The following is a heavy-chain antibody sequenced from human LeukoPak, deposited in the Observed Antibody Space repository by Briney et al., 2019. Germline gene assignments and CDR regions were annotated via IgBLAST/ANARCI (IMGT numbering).Heavy chain of an antibody. V-gene: IGHV3-74*01. Sequence: GGSLRLSRAASGFTFSSYWMHWVRQAPGKGLVWVSRINSDGSSISYADSVKGRFTVSRDNAKNTLYLQMNSLRAEDTAVYYCAGELAYCGGDCSSRLDYWGQGTLVTVSS. CDR2: INSDGSSI. CDR1: GFTFSSYW. CDR3: AGELAYCGGDCSSRLDY. D-gene: IGHD2-21*02. J-gene: IGHJ4*02.